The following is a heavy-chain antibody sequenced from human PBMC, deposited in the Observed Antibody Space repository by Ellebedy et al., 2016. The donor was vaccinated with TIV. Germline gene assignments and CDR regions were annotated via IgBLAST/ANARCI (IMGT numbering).Heavy chain of an antibody. V-gene: IGHV3-48*02. Sequence: GGSLRLSCAASGNTFSSYNMNWVRQAPGKGLQWVSYISTTSSNIYYADSVKGRFTISRDNAKNSLTLQMDSLREEDTAVYYCVGDGGRDGYTYWYFDLWGRGTLVTVSS. CDR1: GNTFSSYN. CDR2: ISTTSSNI. D-gene: IGHD5-24*01. J-gene: IGHJ2*01. CDR3: VGDGGRDGYTYWYFDL.